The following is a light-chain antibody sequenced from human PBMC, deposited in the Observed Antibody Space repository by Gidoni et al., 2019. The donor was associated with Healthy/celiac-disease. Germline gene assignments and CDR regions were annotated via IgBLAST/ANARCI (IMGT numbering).Light chain of an antibody. CDR3: MQALQSPRT. J-gene: IGKJ2*01. V-gene: IGKV2-28*01. CDR2: LGS. CDR1: QSLRNRTGYNY. Sequence: IVMTQSPLSLPVTPGEQASIPCRSSQSLRNRTGYNYLDWYLQKPGQSPQLLIYLGSNRASGVPDRFSGSGSGTDFTLNISRVEVDDVAIYYCMQALQSPRTFGQGTKLEIK.